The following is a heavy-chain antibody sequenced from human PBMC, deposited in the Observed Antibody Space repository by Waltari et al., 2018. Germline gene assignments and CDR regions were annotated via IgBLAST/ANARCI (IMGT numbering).Heavy chain of an antibody. V-gene: IGHV4-39*01. D-gene: IGHD3-10*01. CDR3: ARTFAYGSGTYNH. Sequence: QLQLQESGPGLVKPSATLSLTFTVSGGSIRYGCFHWGWYRQSPGTGLEWIGSIYYSGNTYYNPSLRSRVSISVDTSTNQFSLKLSSVTAADTAVYYCARTFAYGSGTYNHWGQGSLVTVSS. CDR1: GGSIRYGCFH. J-gene: IGHJ4*02. CDR2: IYYSGNT.